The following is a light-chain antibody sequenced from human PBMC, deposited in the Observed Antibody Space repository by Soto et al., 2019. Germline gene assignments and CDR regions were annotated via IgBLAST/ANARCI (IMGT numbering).Light chain of an antibody. CDR2: GVS. Sequence: QSVLTQPASVSGSPGQSITISCTGTSTDVGGYNYVSWYQQHPGKAPKLMIYGVSNRPSGISDRFSGSKSGNTASLTISGLQAEDEAEYYCSSYTTTNTLEGFGTGTKVTVL. CDR3: SSYTTTNTLEG. CDR1: STDVGGYNY. J-gene: IGLJ1*01. V-gene: IGLV2-14*01.